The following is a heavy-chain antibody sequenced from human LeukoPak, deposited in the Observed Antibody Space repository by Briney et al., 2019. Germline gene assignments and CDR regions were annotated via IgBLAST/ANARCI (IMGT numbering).Heavy chain of an antibody. CDR2: IYYSGST. CDR1: GGSISSSY. V-gene: IGHV4-59*01. D-gene: IGHD1-1*01. Sequence: PSETLSLTCTVSGGSISSSYWSWIRQPPGKGLEWIGYIYYSGSTNYNPPLKSRVTISVDTSKNQLSLKLSSVTAADTAVYYCASVGYADYWGQGTLVTVSS. J-gene: IGHJ4*02. CDR3: ASVGYADY.